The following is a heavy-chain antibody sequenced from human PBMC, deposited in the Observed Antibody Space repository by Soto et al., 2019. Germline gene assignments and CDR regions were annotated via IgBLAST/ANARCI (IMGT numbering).Heavy chain of an antibody. CDR1: GGSISSTNW. Sequence: QVQLQESGPGLVKPSGTLSLTCAVSGGSISSTNWWSWVRQPPGKGLEWIGEVYHSGSANYNPSLKSQVTISVDTSKNQFSLSLSSVTAADTAVYYCASMRGHSSGWYEGWFDPWGQGTLVTVSS. J-gene: IGHJ5*02. D-gene: IGHD6-19*01. CDR2: VYHSGSA. V-gene: IGHV4-4*02. CDR3: ASMRGHSSGWYEGWFDP.